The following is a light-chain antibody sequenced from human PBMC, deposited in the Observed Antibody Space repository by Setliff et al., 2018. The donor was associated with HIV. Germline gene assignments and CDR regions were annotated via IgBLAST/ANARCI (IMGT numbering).Light chain of an antibody. CDR1: HTDVGAYNY. J-gene: IGLJ2*01. Sequence: QSVLTQPASVSGSPGQSISISCSGSHTDVGAYNYVSWYQQHPGKVPRLIIYEVSHRPSGVSDRLSGAKSGNTASLFISGLQAEDEATYYCSSYSSSNTLVLFGGGTKVTVL. CDR3: SSYSSSNTLVL. CDR2: EVS. V-gene: IGLV2-14*03.